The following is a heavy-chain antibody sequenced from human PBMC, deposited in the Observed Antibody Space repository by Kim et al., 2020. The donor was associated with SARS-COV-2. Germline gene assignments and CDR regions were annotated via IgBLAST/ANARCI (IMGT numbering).Heavy chain of an antibody. V-gene: IGHV3-66*01. J-gene: IGHJ4*02. D-gene: IGHD2-21*02. CDR2: XYSDGST. CDR1: GITVSSDY. Sequence: GGSLRLSCAASGITVSSDYMSWVRXXPGKXXEXXSXXYSDGSTXXSDXXKARFTMSRXNPNNMVYLQMXSLRAEDTAXYXXXRGGGAYCXGDCDRTFDYWGXGXLX. CDR3: XRGGGAYCXGDCDRTFDY.